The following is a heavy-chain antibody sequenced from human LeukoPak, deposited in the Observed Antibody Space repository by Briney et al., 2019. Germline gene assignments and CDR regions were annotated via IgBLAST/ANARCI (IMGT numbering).Heavy chain of an antibody. CDR1: GGSVSSGSYY. CDR3: ARGPSSRGVIIKNYYYYGMDV. CDR2: IYYSGST. V-gene: IGHV4-61*01. J-gene: IGHJ6*04. D-gene: IGHD3-10*01. Sequence: KPSEPLSLTCTVSGGSVSSGSYYWSWIRQPPGKGLEWIGYIYYSGSTNYNPSLTSRVTISVDTSKNQFSLKLSSVTAADTAVYYCARGPSSRGVIIKNYYYYGMDVWGKGTTVTVSS.